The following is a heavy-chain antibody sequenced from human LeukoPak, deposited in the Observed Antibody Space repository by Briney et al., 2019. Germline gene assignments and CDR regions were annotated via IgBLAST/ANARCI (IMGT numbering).Heavy chain of an antibody. V-gene: IGHV3-64*01. CDR1: GFTFSNYA. J-gene: IGHJ4*02. Sequence: GGSLRLSCACSGFTFSNYAMYWVRQAPGKGLENVAGIGSNGDSTYYANSVKGRFTISRDNSKNTLFLQMGSLRAEDMAVYYCARGNVVGATRLFDYWGQGTLVTVSS. CDR3: ARGNVVGATRLFDY. D-gene: IGHD1-26*01. CDR2: IGSNGDST.